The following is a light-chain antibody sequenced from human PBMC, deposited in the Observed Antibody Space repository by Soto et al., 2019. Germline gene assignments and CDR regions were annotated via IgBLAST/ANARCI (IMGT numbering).Light chain of an antibody. CDR2: GAS. CDR3: QLYDSSSYT. Sequence: DIVLTQSPGTLSLSPGERATLSCRASQGVSSSSLAWYQQTPGQAPRLLIYGASSRATGIPDRFSGSGSGTDFTLTISRLEPDDFALYYCQLYDSSSYTFGQGTTLEI. J-gene: IGKJ2*01. V-gene: IGKV3-20*01. CDR1: QGVSSSS.